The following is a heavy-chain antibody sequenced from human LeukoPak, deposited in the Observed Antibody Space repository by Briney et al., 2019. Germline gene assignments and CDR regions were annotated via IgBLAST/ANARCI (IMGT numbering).Heavy chain of an antibody. J-gene: IGHJ4*02. CDR3: ARVTCSGDSCSFDY. CDR1: GDSISPYY. D-gene: IGHD2-15*01. CDR2: IYYSGST. V-gene: IGHV4-59*01. Sequence: PSETLSLTCSVSGDSISPYYWSWIRQPPGKGLEWIGYIYYSGSTNYNPSLKSRVIISLDPSKKQFSLKLSSVTTADTAVYYCARVTCSGDSCSFDYWGQGTLVTVSS.